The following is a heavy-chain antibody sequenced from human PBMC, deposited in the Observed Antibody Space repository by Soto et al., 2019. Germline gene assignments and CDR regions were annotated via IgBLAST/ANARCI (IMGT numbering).Heavy chain of an antibody. J-gene: IGHJ3*02. CDR3: ARGRRRGYDYAEFDI. CDR1: AGSFSGFD. D-gene: IGHD4-17*01. Sequence: QVQLQLWGAGHLKPSETLSLTCAVSAGSFSGFDWTWIRQSPGRGLEWVGAINHRGGTRYNSSPNSRHTLSVDTSTTQFSLKLRAVVAADMAVYYCARGRRRGYDYAEFDILSQGTQVTVSS. V-gene: IGHV4-34*02. CDR2: INHRGGT.